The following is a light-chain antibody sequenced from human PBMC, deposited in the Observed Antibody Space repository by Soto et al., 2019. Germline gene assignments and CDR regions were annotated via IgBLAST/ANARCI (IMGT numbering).Light chain of an antibody. J-gene: IGKJ5*01. CDR3: QQYGSAPPIT. CDR1: QSVSSSY. V-gene: IGKV3-20*01. CDR2: GAS. Sequence: EIVLTQSPGTLSLSPGERATLSCRASQSVSSSYLAWYQQKPGQAPRLLIYGASSRATGIPDRFSGSGSGTDFTLTISSLEPEDFAVYYCQQYGSAPPITFCHGTRLPSK.